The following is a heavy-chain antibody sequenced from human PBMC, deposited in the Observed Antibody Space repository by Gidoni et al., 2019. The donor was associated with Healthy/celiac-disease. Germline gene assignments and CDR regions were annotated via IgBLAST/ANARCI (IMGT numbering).Heavy chain of an antibody. CDR2: ISSSSSYI. Sequence: VRQAPGKGLEWVSSISSSSSYIYYADSVKGRFTISRDNAKNSLYLQMNSLRAEDTAVYYCAREVLDYDFWSGYYKGSANWFDPWGQGTLVTVSS. J-gene: IGHJ5*02. CDR3: AREVLDYDFWSGYYKGSANWFDP. D-gene: IGHD3-3*01. V-gene: IGHV3-21*01.